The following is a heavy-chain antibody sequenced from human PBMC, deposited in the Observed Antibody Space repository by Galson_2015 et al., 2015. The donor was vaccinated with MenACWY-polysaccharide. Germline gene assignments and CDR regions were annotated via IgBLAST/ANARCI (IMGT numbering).Heavy chain of an antibody. Sequence: LRLSCAASGFTFDEYAMHWVRQAPGKGLEWVSGISWNSDNIGYANSVRGRFTISRDYAKNSLDLEMNSLRVEDTAFYYCAKGAQRGYDHYFDHWGQGILVTVSS. V-gene: IGHV3-9*01. D-gene: IGHD5-12*01. CDR1: GFTFDEYA. J-gene: IGHJ4*02. CDR3: AKGAQRGYDHYFDH. CDR2: ISWNSDNI.